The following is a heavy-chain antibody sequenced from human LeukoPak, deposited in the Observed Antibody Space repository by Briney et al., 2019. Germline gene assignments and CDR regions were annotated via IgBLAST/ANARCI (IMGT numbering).Heavy chain of an antibody. Sequence: SETLSLTCAVSGYSITSGYYWGWIRQPPGEGLEWIGEINHSGSTNYNPSLKSRVTISVDTSKNQFSLKLSSVTAADTAVYYCARGKVNYYGSGSYRPTNWFDPWGQGTLVTVSS. CDR1: GYSITSGYY. J-gene: IGHJ5*02. D-gene: IGHD3-10*01. CDR3: ARGKVNYYGSGSYRPTNWFDP. V-gene: IGHV4-38-2*01. CDR2: INHSGST.